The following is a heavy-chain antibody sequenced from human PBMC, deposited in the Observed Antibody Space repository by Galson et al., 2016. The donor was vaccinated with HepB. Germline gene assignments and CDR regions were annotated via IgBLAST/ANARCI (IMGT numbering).Heavy chain of an antibody. CDR1: GFPFSKYR. Sequence: SLRLSCAASGFPFSKYRMHWVRQAPGKGPVWVSRINSDGSSTTYADSVKGRFTISRDNAKNTLYLQMNSLRVEDTAVYYCARVGVIPYYYYGMDVWGQGTMVIVSS. CDR3: ARVGVIPYYYYGMDV. D-gene: IGHD3-10*01. CDR2: INSDGSST. J-gene: IGHJ6*01. V-gene: IGHV3-74*01.